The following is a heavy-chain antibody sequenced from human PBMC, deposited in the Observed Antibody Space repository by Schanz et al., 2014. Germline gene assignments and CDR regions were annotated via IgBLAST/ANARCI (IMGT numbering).Heavy chain of an antibody. CDR3: ARGGPAYYFDD. CDR1: GFTFSDYW. J-gene: IGHJ4*02. Sequence: EVQLVESGGGLVQPGGSLRLSCTASGFTFSDYWMSWVRQAPGKGPEWVANIKHDGSVKDYVDSVEGRFTISRDNAKNSLYLEMNSLRAEDTALYYCARGGPAYYFDDWGQGTLVTVSA. V-gene: IGHV3-7*02. CDR2: IKHDGSVK.